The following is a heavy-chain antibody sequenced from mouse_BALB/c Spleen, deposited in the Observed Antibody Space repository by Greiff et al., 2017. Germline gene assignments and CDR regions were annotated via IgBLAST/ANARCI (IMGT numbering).Heavy chain of an antibody. CDR1: GFTFSSYG. CDR2: INSNGGST. V-gene: IGHV5-6-3*01. CDR3: ARDALYFDY. Sequence: EVMLVESGGDLVKPGGSLKLSCAASGFTFSSYGMSWVRQTPDKRLELVATINSNGGSTYYPDSVKGRFTISRDNAKNTLYLQMSSLKSEDTAMYYCARDALYFDYWGQGTTLTVSS. J-gene: IGHJ2*01.